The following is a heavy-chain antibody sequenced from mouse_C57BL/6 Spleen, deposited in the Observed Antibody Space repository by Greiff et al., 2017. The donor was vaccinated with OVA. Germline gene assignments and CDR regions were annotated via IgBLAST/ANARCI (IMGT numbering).Heavy chain of an antibody. J-gene: IGHJ2*01. CDR2: IYPGDGDT. CDR3: ARTGDYDHVLRDY. Sequence: QVQLQQSGAELVKPGASVKISCKASGYAFSSYWMNWVKQRPGKGLEWIGQIYPGDGDTNYNGKFKGKATLTADKSSSTAYMQLSSRTSEDSAVYFCARTGDYDHVLRDYWGQGTTLTVSS. V-gene: IGHV1-80*01. CDR1: GYAFSSYW. D-gene: IGHD2-4*01.